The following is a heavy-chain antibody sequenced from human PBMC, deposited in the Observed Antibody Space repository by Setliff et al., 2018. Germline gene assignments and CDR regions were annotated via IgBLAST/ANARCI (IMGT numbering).Heavy chain of an antibody. J-gene: IGHJ5*02. D-gene: IGHD3-22*01. CDR3: AKGGGSYCADSGCPPYLFDP. Sequence: ASVKVSCKASGGTFSSYAITWVRQAPGQGLEWMGIINPSGGSTSYAQKFQGRVTMTRDTSINTAYLDLRSLSSDDTAIYYCAKGGGSYCADSGCPPYLFDPWGQGTLVTVSS. CDR1: GGTFSSYA. V-gene: IGHV1-46*01. CDR2: INPSGGST.